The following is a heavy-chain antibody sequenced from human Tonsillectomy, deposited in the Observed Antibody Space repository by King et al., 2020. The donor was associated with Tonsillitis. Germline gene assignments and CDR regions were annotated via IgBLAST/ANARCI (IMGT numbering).Heavy chain of an antibody. CDR2: INPNSGGT. CDR3: ARDRELGLDYYDSSGYGAFDI. J-gene: IGHJ3*02. D-gene: IGHD3-22*01. CDR1: GYTFTGYY. V-gene: IGHV1-2*02. Sequence: QLVQSGAEVKKPGASVKVSCKASGYTFTGYYMHWVRQAPGQGLEWMGWINPNSGGTNYAQKFQGRVTMTRDTSISTAYMELSRLRSDDTAVYYCARDRELGLDYYDSSGYGAFDIWGQGTMVTVSS.